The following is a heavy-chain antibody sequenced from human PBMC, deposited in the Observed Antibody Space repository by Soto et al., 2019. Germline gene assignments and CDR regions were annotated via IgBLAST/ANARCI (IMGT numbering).Heavy chain of an antibody. CDR2: IYSGGSA. J-gene: IGHJ5*02. CDR3: ARLAPYGSGSYAFRYTWFDP. CDR1: GFSVSSSH. V-gene: IGHV3-53*01. Sequence: GGSLRLSCAASGFSVSSSHMNWVRQAPGKGLEWVSVIYSGGSAYYAVSVKGRFTISRDNSRNTVFLQMNGLRAEDTAVYYCARLAPYGSGSYAFRYTWFDPWGPGTLVTVSS. D-gene: IGHD3-10*01.